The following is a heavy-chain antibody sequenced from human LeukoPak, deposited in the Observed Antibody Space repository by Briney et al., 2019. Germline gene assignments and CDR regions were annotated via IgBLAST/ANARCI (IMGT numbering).Heavy chain of an antibody. V-gene: IGHV3-23*01. CDR3: AKGTGGYSGYDAFDH. Sequence: GGSLRLSCAASGFTFSSYGISWVRQAPGKGLEWLSAISGSGGSTYYADSVKGRFTISRDNSKNTLYLQMNSLRAEDTAVYYCAKGTGGYSGYDAFDHWGQGTLVTVSS. D-gene: IGHD5-12*01. CDR2: ISGSGGST. CDR1: GFTFSSYG. J-gene: IGHJ4*02.